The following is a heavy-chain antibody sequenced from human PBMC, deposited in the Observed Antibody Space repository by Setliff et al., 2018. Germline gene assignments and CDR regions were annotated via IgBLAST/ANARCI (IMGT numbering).Heavy chain of an antibody. Sequence: ETLSLTCAVSGGSISSSNWWSWVRQPPGKGLEWVSSISSSSSYIYYADSVKGRFTISRDNAKNTLYLQMNSLRAEDTAVYYCATGDSHAFDIWGQGTMVTVSS. J-gene: IGHJ3*02. CDR2: ISSSSSYI. CDR1: GGSISSSN. V-gene: IGHV3-21*01. CDR3: ATGDSHAFDI. D-gene: IGHD7-27*01.